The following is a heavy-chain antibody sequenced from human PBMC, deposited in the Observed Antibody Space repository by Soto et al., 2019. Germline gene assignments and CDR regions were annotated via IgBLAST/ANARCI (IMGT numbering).Heavy chain of an antibody. D-gene: IGHD3-10*01. J-gene: IGHJ4*02. CDR2: ISAYNGNT. Sequence: ASVKVSCKASGYTFTSYGISWVRQAPGQGLEWMGWISAYNGNTNYAQKLQGRVTMTTDTSTSTAYMELRSLRSDDTAVYYCARERYYVSGSFYYFDYWGQGTLVTVSS. V-gene: IGHV1-18*01. CDR3: ARERYYVSGSFYYFDY. CDR1: GYTFTSYG.